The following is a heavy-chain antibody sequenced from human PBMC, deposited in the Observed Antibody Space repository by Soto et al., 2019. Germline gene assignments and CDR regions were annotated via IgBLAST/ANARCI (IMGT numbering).Heavy chain of an antibody. D-gene: IGHD2-8*02. Sequence: WASVKVSCKASGYTFINYGISWVRQAPGQGLEWLGWINTYSDRTNYAQEFQGRVSMTTEKSTSTVYMELRSLRSGDTAPYYCARDYTGRGYFDHWGQGSLVTVSS. CDR1: GYTFINYG. J-gene: IGHJ4*02. V-gene: IGHV1-18*04. CDR3: ARDYTGRGYFDH. CDR2: INTYSDRT.